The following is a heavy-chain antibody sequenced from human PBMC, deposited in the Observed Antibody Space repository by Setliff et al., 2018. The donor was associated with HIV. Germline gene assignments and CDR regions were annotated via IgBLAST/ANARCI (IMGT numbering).Heavy chain of an antibody. D-gene: IGHD2-2*01. CDR1: YATLSTADYY. CDR2: VSYTGTT. Sequence: PSATLSLTCTASYATLSTADYYWTWIRQPPGKGLEWIGFVSYTGTTRYSPSLRSRISISIDASKNKFSLQLSSVTAADTAVYYCARQSTTSRDFDSWGQGTLVTVSS. CDR3: ARQSTTSRDFDS. V-gene: IGHV4-30-4*01. J-gene: IGHJ4*02.